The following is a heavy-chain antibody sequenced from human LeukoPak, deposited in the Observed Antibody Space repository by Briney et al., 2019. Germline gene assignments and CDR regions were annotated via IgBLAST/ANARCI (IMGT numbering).Heavy chain of an antibody. V-gene: IGHV3-21*01. Sequence: GGSLRLSCAASGFTFSSYSMKWVRQAPGKGREWVSSISSSSSYIYYADSVKGRFTISRDNAKNSLYLQMNSLRAEDTAVYYCARDLLGTPGAPDYWGQGTLVTVSS. D-gene: IGHD1-1*01. CDR2: ISSSSSYI. CDR3: ARDLLGTPGAPDY. J-gene: IGHJ4*02. CDR1: GFTFSSYS.